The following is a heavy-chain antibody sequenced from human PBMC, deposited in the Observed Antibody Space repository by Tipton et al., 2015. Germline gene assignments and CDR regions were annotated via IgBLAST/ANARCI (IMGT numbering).Heavy chain of an antibody. V-gene: IGHV1-2*04. CDR2: INPKSGGT. CDR1: GYTFIDYY. D-gene: IGHD1-26*01. J-gene: IGHJ4*02. CDR3: AGDVGGTLQSPDY. Sequence: QLVQSGAEVQKPGASVKVSCKASGYTFIDYYIHWVRQAPGQGPEWMGWINPKSGGTGLAQKFRGLVTLTRDTTNGTAYMELSNLGSAGPAVFYCAGDVGGTLQSPDYWGQGTLVTVSS.